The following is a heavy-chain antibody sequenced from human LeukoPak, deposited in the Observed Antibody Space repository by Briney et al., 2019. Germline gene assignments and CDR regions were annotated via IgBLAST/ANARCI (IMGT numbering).Heavy chain of an antibody. Sequence: SVTLSLTCTVSGGSISSYYWSWIRQPPGKGLEWIGYIYYSGSTNYNPSLKSRVTISVDTSKNQFSLKLSSVTAADTAVYYCARSSHYYDSSGYYYYFDYWGQGTLVTVSS. CDR3: ARSSHYYDSSGYYYYFDY. V-gene: IGHV4-59*01. D-gene: IGHD3-22*01. J-gene: IGHJ4*02. CDR1: GGSISSYY. CDR2: IYYSGST.